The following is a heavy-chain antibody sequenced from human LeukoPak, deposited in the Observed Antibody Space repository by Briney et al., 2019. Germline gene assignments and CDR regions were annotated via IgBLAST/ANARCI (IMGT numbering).Heavy chain of an antibody. V-gene: IGHV3-33*01. CDR3: ARPSGGYYYGMDV. D-gene: IGHD3-16*01. CDR1: GFTFSSYG. J-gene: IGHJ6*02. CDR2: IWYDGSNK. Sequence: GRSLRLSCAASGFTFSSYGMHWVRQAPGKGLEWVAVIWYDGSNKYYADSVKGRFTISRDNSKNTLYLQMNSLRAEDTAVYYCARPSGGYYYGMDVWGQGTTVTVSS.